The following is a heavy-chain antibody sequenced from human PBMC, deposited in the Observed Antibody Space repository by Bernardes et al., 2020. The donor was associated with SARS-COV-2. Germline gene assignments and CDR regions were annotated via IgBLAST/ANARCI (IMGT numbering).Heavy chain of an antibody. CDR2: VYYSGSS. CDR3: ARDNLLGEYDTTGYAFDY. D-gene: IGHD3-22*01. CDR1: GGSISGYY. Sequence: SETLSLTCTVSGGSISGYYWSWIRQTPVKGLEWIGSVYYSGSSNYNPSLKSRVSISIDTSKNQFSLKLSSVSAVDTAVYYCARDNLLGEYDTTGYAFDYWGQGTLVTVSS. J-gene: IGHJ4*02. V-gene: IGHV4-59*01.